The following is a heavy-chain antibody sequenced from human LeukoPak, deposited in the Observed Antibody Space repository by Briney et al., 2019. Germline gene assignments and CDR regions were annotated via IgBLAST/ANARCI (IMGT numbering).Heavy chain of an antibody. CDR2: INTNTGQP. J-gene: IGHJ5*02. V-gene: IGHV7-4-1*02. Sequence: EASVKVSCKTSGYRFATYAITWVRQAPGQGLEWMGWINTNTGQPAYAQGFTGRLGFSLDTSVTTAYLQITSLKTEDTAVYYCARWVAAADPWGQGTLVTVSS. D-gene: IGHD6-13*01. CDR1: GYRFATYA. CDR3: ARWVAAADP.